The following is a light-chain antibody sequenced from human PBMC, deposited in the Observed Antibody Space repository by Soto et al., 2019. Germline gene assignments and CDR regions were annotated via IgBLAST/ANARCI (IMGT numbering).Light chain of an antibody. CDR2: DAS. Sequence: EIVLTQSPATLSLSPGERATLSRRASQSVSSYLSWYQQKPGLAPRLLIYDASNRATGIPARFSGSGSGTDFTLTISSLEPEDFAVYYCHQRSSWPRTFGQGTKVEIK. V-gene: IGKV3-11*01. CDR1: QSVSSY. CDR3: HQRSSWPRT. J-gene: IGKJ1*01.